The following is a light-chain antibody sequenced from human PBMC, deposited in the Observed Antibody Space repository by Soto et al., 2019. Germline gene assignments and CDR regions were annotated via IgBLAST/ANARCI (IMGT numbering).Light chain of an antibody. CDR1: QSVLYSSNNKNY. Sequence: DIVMTQSPDSLAVSLGERATINCKSSQSVLYSSNNKNYLAWYQQKPGQPPKLLIYWASTRESGVPDRFSGCGSGTDFTLTISSLQAEDVAVYYCQQYYSTWTFGQGTKVEIK. J-gene: IGKJ1*01. V-gene: IGKV4-1*01. CDR3: QQYYSTWT. CDR2: WAS.